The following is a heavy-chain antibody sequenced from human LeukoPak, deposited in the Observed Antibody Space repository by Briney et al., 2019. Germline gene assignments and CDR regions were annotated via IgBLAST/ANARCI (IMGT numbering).Heavy chain of an antibody. CDR1: GGSISSYY. V-gene: IGHV4-4*09. Sequence: PSETLSLTCTVSGGSISSYYWSWIRQPPGKGLEWIGYIYTSGSTNYNPSLKSRVTISVDTSKNQFSLKLSSVTAADTAVYYCARTSNGSYRRYYYFDYWGQGTLVTVSS. CDR3: ARTSNGSYRRYYYFDY. J-gene: IGHJ4*02. CDR2: IYTSGST. D-gene: IGHD1-26*01.